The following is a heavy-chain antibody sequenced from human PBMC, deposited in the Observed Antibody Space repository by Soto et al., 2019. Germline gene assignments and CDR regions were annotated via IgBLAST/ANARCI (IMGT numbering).Heavy chain of an antibody. D-gene: IGHD4-17*01. J-gene: IGHJ4*02. CDR3: ARDLHFYGDYGSLEYYFDY. CDR2: IKQDGSEK. V-gene: IGHV3-7*01. Sequence: GGSLRLSCAASGFTFSSYWMSWVRQAPGKGLEWVANIKQDGSEKYYVDSVKGRFTISRDNAKNSLYLQMNSLRAEDTAVYYCARDLHFYGDYGSLEYYFDYWGQGTLVTVSS. CDR1: GFTFSSYW.